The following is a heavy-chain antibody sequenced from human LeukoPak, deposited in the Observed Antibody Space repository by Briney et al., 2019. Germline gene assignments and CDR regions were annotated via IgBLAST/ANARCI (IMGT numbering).Heavy chain of an antibody. J-gene: IGHJ4*02. CDR3: AAIKRDRRYYDFWSGYPSIDY. CDR2: INPNSGGT. V-gene: IGHV1-2*02. CDR1: GYTFTGYY. D-gene: IGHD3-3*01. Sequence: GASVKVSCKASGYTFTGYYMHWVRQAPGQGLEWMGWINPNSGGTNYAQKFQGRVTMTRDTSISTAYMELSRLRSDDTAVYYCAAIKRDRRYYDFWSGYPSIDYWGQGTLVTVSS.